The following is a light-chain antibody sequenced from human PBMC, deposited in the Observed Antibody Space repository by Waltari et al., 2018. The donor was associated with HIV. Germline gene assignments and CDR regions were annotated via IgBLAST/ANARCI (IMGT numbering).Light chain of an antibody. Sequence: QSALTQPASVSGSPGQSLTISCTGSSSDVGGYNYVSWYQHYPGKAPKLMIYEVSNQPSGVSNRFSGSKSGNTASLTISGLQAEDEADYYCCSYTSSSTLDVLFGGGTKLTVL. CDR1: SSDVGGYNY. J-gene: IGLJ2*01. V-gene: IGLV2-14*01. CDR2: EVS. CDR3: CSYTSSSTLDVL.